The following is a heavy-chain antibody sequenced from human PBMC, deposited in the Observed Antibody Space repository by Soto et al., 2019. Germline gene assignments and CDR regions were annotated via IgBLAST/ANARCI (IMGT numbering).Heavy chain of an antibody. CDR2: ISAYNGNT. Sequence: ASVKVSCKASGYTFTSYGISWVRQAPGQGLEWMGWISAYNGNTNYAQKLQGRVTMTTDTSTSTVYMELRSLRSDDTAVNYCARGSVVVTASFDYWGQGTLVTVSS. J-gene: IGHJ4*02. V-gene: IGHV1-18*04. D-gene: IGHD2-21*02. CDR1: GYTFTSYG. CDR3: ARGSVVVTASFDY.